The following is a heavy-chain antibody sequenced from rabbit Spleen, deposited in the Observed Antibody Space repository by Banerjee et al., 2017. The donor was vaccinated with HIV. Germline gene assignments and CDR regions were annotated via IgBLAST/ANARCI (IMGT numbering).Heavy chain of an antibody. Sequence: QEQLVESGGGLVQPEGSLTLTCKGSGIDFSSSSYMCWVRQAPGKGLEWIGCIDNSDNKWYANWLNGRFTISRSTSLNTVDLKVTSLTGADTATYFCARFFPPDNDYYDLWGPGTLVTVS. CDR1: GIDFSSSSY. CDR2: IDNSDNK. V-gene: IGHV1S43*01. J-gene: IGHJ4*01. D-gene: IGHD1-1*01. CDR3: ARFFPPDNDYYDL.